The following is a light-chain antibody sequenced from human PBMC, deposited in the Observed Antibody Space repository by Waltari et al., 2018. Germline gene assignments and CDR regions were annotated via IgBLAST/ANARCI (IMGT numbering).Light chain of an antibody. CDR1: SSNTGADFD. CDR3: QSYDSDLRGV. V-gene: IGLV1-40*01. Sequence: QSVLTQPPSVSGAPGQRVTISCTGTSSNTGADFDVHWYPQHSGTAPKVLSEGRAYRPSGVPDRFAGVKSGTSASLAITGLQAEDDAYYYCQSYDSDLRGVFGGGTKLTVL. J-gene: IGLJ2*01. CDR2: GRA.